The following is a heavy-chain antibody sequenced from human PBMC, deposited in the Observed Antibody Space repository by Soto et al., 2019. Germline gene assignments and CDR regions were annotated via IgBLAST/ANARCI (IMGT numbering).Heavy chain of an antibody. Sequence: TLALRCAVCGGALSSVGFSWSWIRPPPGKGLEWIGYIYHSGSTYYNPSLKSRVTISVDRSKNQFSLKLSSVTAEDTAVYYCARGPDRWGQGTLVTVSS. D-gene: IGHD2-2*01. V-gene: IGHV4-30-2*01. CDR3: ARGPDR. CDR2: IYHSGST. J-gene: IGHJ4*02. CDR1: GGALSSVGFS.